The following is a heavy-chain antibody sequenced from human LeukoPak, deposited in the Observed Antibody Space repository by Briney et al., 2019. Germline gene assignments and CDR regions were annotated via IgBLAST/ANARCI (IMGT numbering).Heavy chain of an antibody. CDR3: ATDYYDSSGYYLPLTSGSY. CDR1: GGSISSSTYY. Sequence: SETLSLTCTVSGGSISSSTYYWGWIRQPPGKGLEWIGSIYYSGSTYYNPSLKSRVTISVDTSKNQFSLKLSSVTAADTAVYYCATDYYDSSGYYLPLTSGSYWGQGTLVTVSS. V-gene: IGHV4-39*07. CDR2: IYYSGST. J-gene: IGHJ4*02. D-gene: IGHD3-22*01.